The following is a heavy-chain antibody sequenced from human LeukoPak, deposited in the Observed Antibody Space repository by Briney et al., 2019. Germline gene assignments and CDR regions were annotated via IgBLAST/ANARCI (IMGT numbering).Heavy chain of an antibody. CDR1: GFTFRNYW. Sequence: GGSLRLSCEVSGFTFRNYWMIWVRQAPGKGLERVANIKEDGSETYYVDSVKGRFTISRDNSKNTLYLQMNSLRAEDTAVYYCAEDLVGGGYLTSTFDYWGQGSLVTVSS. CDR3: AEDLVGGGYLTSTFDY. J-gene: IGHJ4*02. CDR2: IKEDGSET. D-gene: IGHD5-12*01. V-gene: IGHV3-7*03.